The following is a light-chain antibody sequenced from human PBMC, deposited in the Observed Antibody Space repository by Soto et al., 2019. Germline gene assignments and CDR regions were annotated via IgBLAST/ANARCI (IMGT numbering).Light chain of an antibody. V-gene: IGKV3-20*01. CDR2: ATS. CDR3: QQYGSSLFT. CDR1: QSVSSSY. J-gene: IGKJ3*01. Sequence: ESVLTQSPGTLSLSPGERATLSCRASQSVSSSYLAWYQQKPGQAPRLLIYATSYRATGIPDRFSGGGSGTDFTLTISRLDPEDFAVYYCQQYGSSLFTFGPGTKVDIK.